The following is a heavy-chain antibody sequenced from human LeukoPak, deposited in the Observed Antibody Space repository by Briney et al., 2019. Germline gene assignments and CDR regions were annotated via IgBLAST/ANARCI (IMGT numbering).Heavy chain of an antibody. Sequence: SETLSLTCTVSGGSISSGSYYWSWIRQPAGKGLEWIGRIYTSGSTNYNPTLKSRVTISVDTSKNQFSLKLSSVTAADTAVYYCARVEEGYGSGRRENYYYYYMDVWGKGTTVTISS. CDR1: GGSISSGSYY. CDR2: IYTSGST. D-gene: IGHD3-10*01. CDR3: ARVEEGYGSGRRENYYYYYMDV. V-gene: IGHV4-61*02. J-gene: IGHJ6*03.